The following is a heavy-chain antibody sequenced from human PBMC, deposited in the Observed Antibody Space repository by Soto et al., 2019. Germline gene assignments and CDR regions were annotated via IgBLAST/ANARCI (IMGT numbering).Heavy chain of an antibody. CDR3: ARVPDR. CDR1: GLSISSGGYS. J-gene: IGHJ5*02. Sequence: SDTLSLTCAVSGLSISSGGYSWSWIRQPPGKGLEWIGYIYHSGSTYYNPSLKSRVTISVDRSKNQFSLKLSSVTAADTAVYYCARVPDRWGQGTLVTVS. D-gene: IGHD2-2*01. V-gene: IGHV4-30-2*01. CDR2: IYHSGST.